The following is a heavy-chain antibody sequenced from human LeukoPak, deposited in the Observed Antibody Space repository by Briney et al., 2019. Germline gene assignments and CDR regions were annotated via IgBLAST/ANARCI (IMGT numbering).Heavy chain of an antibody. CDR3: ARGSYIDDAFDI. CDR1: GYTFTSYD. Sequence: ASVKVSCKASGYTFTSYDINWVRQATGQGLEWMGWMNPNSGNTGYAQEFQGRVTMTRNTSISTAYMELSSLRSEDTAVYYCARGSYIDDAFDIWGQGTMVTVSS. D-gene: IGHD1-1*01. CDR2: MNPNSGNT. J-gene: IGHJ3*02. V-gene: IGHV1-8*01.